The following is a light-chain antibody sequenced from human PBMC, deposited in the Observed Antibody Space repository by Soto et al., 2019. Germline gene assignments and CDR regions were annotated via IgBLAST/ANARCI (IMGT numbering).Light chain of an antibody. J-gene: IGKJ1*01. CDR1: QSISSW. CDR2: DAS. Sequence: DIQMTQSPSTLSASVGDRVTITCRASQSISSWLAWYQQNPGKAPKLLIYDASSLESGVPSRFSGSGSGTEFTLTISSLQPDDFATYYCQQYNSYSPFGQGTKVEIK. CDR3: QQYNSYSP. V-gene: IGKV1-5*01.